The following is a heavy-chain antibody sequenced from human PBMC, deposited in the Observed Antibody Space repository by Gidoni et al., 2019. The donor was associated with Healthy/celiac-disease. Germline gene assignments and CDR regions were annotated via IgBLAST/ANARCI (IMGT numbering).Heavy chain of an antibody. J-gene: IGHJ6*03. D-gene: IGHD4-17*01. CDR3: AREGKVTTEYYYYMDV. V-gene: IGHV4-4*02. Sequence: QVQLQESGPGLVKPSGTLSLTCAVSGGSTSSSNWLSWVRQPPGKGLEWIWEIYHSGSTNYNPSLKSRVTISVDKSKNQFSLKLSSVTAADTAVYYCAREGKVTTEYYYYMDVWGKGTTVTVSS. CDR1: GGSTSSSNW. CDR2: IYHSGST.